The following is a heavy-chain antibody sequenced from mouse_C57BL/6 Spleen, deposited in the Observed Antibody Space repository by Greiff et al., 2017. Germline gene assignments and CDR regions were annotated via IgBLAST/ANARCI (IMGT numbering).Heavy chain of an antibody. Sequence: VQLQQPGAELVMPGASVKLSCKASGYTFTSYWMHWVKQRPGQGLEWIGEIDPSDSYTNYTQKFKGKSTLTVDKSSSTAYMQLSSLTSEDSAVYYCARNLNYAMDYWGQGTSVTVSS. V-gene: IGHV1-69*01. J-gene: IGHJ4*01. CDR1: GYTFTSYW. CDR2: IDPSDSYT. CDR3: ARNLNYAMDY.